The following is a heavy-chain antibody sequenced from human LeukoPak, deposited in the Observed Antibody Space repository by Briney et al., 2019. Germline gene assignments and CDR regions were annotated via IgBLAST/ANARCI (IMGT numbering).Heavy chain of an antibody. CDR2: INTNTGNP. CDR1: GYTFTSYA. CDR3: ARDSSSWLVNWFDP. D-gene: IGHD6-13*01. V-gene: IGHV7-4-1*02. J-gene: IGHJ5*02. Sequence: EASVKVSCTASGYTFTSYAMNWVRQAPGQGLEWMGWINTNTGNPTYAQGFTGRFVFSLDTSVSTAYLQISSLKAEDTAVYYCARDSSSWLVNWFDPWGQGTLVTVSS.